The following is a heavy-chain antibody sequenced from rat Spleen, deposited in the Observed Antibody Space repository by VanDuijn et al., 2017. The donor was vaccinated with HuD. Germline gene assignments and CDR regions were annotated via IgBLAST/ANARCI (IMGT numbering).Heavy chain of an antibody. CDR2: IIDTGGRT. CDR1: GFTFNKFW. D-gene: IGHD2-2*01. J-gene: IGHJ1*01. CDR3: TGGGIPWYLDF. Sequence: EVQLVESGGGLVQPGRSLKLSCVASGFTFNKFWMTWIRQAPGKGLEWVASIIDTGGRTYYPDSVKGRFTISRDNAKSTLYLQMNRLRSEDSATYYCTGGGIPWYLDFWGPGTMVTVSS. V-gene: IGHV5-31*01.